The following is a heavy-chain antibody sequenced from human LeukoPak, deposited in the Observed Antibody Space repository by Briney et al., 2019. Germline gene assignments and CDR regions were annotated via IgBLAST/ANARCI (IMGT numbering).Heavy chain of an antibody. CDR2: ISSTTSYI. V-gene: IGHV3-21*01. CDR3: AKDPASGRASDAFDI. CDR1: GFTFSSYG. J-gene: IGHJ3*02. Sequence: GGSLRLSCAASGFTFSSYGMHWVRQAPGKGLAWVSSISSTTSYINYADSVRGRFTISRDNAKNSLYLQMNSLRAEDTAVYYCAKDPASGRASDAFDIWGQGTMVTVSS.